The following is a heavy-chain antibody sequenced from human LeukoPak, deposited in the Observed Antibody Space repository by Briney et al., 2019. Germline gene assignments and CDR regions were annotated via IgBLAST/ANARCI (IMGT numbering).Heavy chain of an antibody. V-gene: IGHV1-2*02. J-gene: IGHJ3*02. CDR2: INPNSGGT. D-gene: IGHD3-22*01. CDR1: GYTFTGYY. CDR3: ATPIRPHYYDSSGADAFDI. Sequence: ASVKVSCKASGYTFTGYYMHWVRQAPGQGLEWMGWINPNSGGTNYAQKFQGRVTMTRDTSISTAYMELSRLRSDDTAVYYCATPIRPHYYDSSGADAFDIWGQGTMVTVSS.